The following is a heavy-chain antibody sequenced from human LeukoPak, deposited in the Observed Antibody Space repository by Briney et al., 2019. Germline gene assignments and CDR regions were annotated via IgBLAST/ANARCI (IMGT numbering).Heavy chain of an antibody. J-gene: IGHJ6*02. CDR3: AKDPRPSIEARTNYYYGMDV. V-gene: IGHV3-23*01. CDR2: ISGSGGST. D-gene: IGHD6-6*01. CDR1: GFTFSSYA. Sequence: PGGSLRLSCAASGFTFSSYAMNWVRQAPGKGLEWVSAISGSGGSTYYADSVKGRFTISRDNSKNTLYLQMNSLRAEDTAVYYCAKDPRPSIEARTNYYYGMDVWGQGTTVTVSS.